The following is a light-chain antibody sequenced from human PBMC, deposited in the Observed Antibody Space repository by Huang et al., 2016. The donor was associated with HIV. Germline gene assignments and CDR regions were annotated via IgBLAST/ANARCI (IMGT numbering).Light chain of an antibody. J-gene: IGKJ1*01. V-gene: IGKV1-9*01. CDR1: QGISSY. CDR2: AAS. CDR3: QQLNSYPRT. Sequence: IQLTQSPSSLSASVGDRVTITCRASQGISSYLAWYQEKSGKAPKLLIYAASTLQSGVPSRFSGSGSGTDFTLTISSLQSEDFATYYRQQLNSYPRTFGQGTKVEIK.